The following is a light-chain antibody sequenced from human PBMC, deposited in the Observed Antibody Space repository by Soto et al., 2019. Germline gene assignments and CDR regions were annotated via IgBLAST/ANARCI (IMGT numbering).Light chain of an antibody. J-gene: IGKJ1*01. CDR3: QQYHGYSLT. CDR2: DAS. CDR1: QTISFS. V-gene: IGKV1-5*01. Sequence: DIQMTQSPSTLSASVGDRVTITCRASQTISFSLAWYQQKPGKAPKLLIYDASTLQSGVPSRFSGSESGTEFLLTISGLQHDDFATYYCQQYHGYSLTFGQWTKVEI.